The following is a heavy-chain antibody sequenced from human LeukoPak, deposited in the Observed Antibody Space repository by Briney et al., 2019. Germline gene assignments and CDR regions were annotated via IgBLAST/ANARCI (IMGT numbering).Heavy chain of an antibody. J-gene: IGHJ4*02. CDR3: AKARVWELPDFDY. CDR2: ISSSGSTT. Sequence: GGSLRLSCAASGFTFSDYYMSWIRQAPGKGLEWVSYISSSGSTTYYADSVKGRFTISRDNSKNTLYLQMNSLRAEDTAVYYCAKARVWELPDFDYWGQGTLVTVSS. D-gene: IGHD1-26*01. V-gene: IGHV3-11*01. CDR1: GFTFSDYY.